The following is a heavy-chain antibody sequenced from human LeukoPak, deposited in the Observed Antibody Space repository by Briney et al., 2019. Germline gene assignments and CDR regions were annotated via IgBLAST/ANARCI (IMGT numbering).Heavy chain of an antibody. V-gene: IGHV1-18*01. Sequence: GASVKVSCKASGYTFTSYGISWVRQAPGQGLEWMGWISAYNGNTNYAQKLQGRVTMTTDTSTSTAYMELRSLRSDDTAVYYCAREYSGYLWGVYYYYMDVWGKGTTVTISS. CDR2: ISAYNGNT. CDR3: AREYSGYLWGVYYYYMDV. J-gene: IGHJ6*03. D-gene: IGHD5-12*01. CDR1: GYTFTSYG.